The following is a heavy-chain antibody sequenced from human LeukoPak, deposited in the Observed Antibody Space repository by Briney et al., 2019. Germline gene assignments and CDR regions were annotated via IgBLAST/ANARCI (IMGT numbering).Heavy chain of an antibody. CDR2: ISYDGSNK. Sequence: PGGSLRLSCAASGFTFSSYGMHWVRQAPGKGLEWVAVISYDGSNKYYADSVKGRFTISRDNSKNTLYLQMNSLRAEDTAVYYCAKDGGIVVVPAAMYHYYYGMDVWGQGTTVTVSS. D-gene: IGHD2-2*01. V-gene: IGHV3-30*18. J-gene: IGHJ6*02. CDR3: AKDGGIVVVPAAMYHYYYGMDV. CDR1: GFTFSSYG.